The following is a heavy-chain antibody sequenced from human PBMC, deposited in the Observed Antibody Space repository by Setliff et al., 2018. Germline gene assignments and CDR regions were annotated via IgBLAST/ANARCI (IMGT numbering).Heavy chain of an antibody. Sequence: ASVKVSCKAFGYTFAKYGTSWVRQAPGQGLEWMGWISGYNGYTVYAQKLQGRVTLTTDTSTCTAYMEVRSLRSDDTAQYYCVRDRAAIVVGPPTSAFDIWGQGTMVTVSS. CDR3: VRDRAAIVVGPPTSAFDI. V-gene: IGHV1-18*01. D-gene: IGHD2-2*01. CDR2: ISGYNGYT. J-gene: IGHJ3*02. CDR1: GYTFAKYG.